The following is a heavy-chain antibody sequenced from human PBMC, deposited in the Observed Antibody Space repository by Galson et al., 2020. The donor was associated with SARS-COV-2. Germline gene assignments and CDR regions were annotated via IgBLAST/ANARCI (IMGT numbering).Heavy chain of an antibody. CDR1: GYTFTNYY. D-gene: IGHD6-13*01. Sequence: ASVKVSCKASGYTFTNYYIHWVRQAPGQGLEWMGIINASGGSTTYAQKFQGRVTMTRDTSTSTVYMELNSLGSEDTAVYYCARDSRSRSWFFDPWARDPWSPSPQ. CDR2: INASGGST. CDR3: ARDSRSRSWFFDP. J-gene: IGHJ5*02. V-gene: IGHV1-46*01.